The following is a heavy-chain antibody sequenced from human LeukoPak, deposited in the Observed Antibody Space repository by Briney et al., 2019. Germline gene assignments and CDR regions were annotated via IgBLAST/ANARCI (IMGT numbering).Heavy chain of an antibody. CDR1: GFTFSSYG. CDR3: AKGATMTRSSIDY. D-gene: IGHD4-17*01. J-gene: IGHJ4*02. V-gene: IGHV3-23*01. CDR2: ISDGGTRT. Sequence: GGSLRLSCAASGFTFSSYGMSWIRQAPGKGLERVASISDGGTRTYYADSVKGRLTISRDNSKSTLDLQMNSLRAEDTAVYYCAKGATMTRSSIDYWGQGTLFTVSS.